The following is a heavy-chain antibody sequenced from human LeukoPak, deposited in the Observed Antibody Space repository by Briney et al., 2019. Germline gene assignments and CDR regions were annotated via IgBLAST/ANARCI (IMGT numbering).Heavy chain of an antibody. CDR1: GYTFTGYY. Sequence: ASVKVSCKASGYTFTGYYMHWVRQAPGQGLEWMGRINPSSGGTDYAQKFQGRVTMTRDTSMSTAYMELSRLRSDDTAVYYCARDYYCSGSSCYNRLFDYWGQGTLVTVS. J-gene: IGHJ4*02. CDR3: ARDYYCSGSSCYNRLFDY. CDR2: INPSSGGT. V-gene: IGHV1-2*06. D-gene: IGHD2-2*02.